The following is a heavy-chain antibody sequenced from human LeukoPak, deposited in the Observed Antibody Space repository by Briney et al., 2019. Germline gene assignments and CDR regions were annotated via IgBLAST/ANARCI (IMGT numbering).Heavy chain of an antibody. CDR1: SGSVSSGNYY. CDR2: ISDTGST. Sequence: PSETLSLTCTVSSGSVSSGNYYWSWLRQPPGKGLEWIGYISDTGSTNYYPSLKSRVTISVDTSKNQFSLKLSSVTAADTAVYYCARRRQWLDCWGQGTLVTVSS. V-gene: IGHV4-61*01. D-gene: IGHD6-19*01. CDR3: ARRRQWLDC. J-gene: IGHJ4*02.